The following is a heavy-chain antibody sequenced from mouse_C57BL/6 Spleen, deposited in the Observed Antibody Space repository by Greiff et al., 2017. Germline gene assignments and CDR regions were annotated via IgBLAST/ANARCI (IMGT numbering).Heavy chain of an antibody. V-gene: IGHV3-1*01. CDR2: ISYSGST. D-gene: IGHD4-1*01. CDR1: GYSITSGYD. CDR3: ARDSGYYFDY. Sequence: EVKVVESGPGMVKPSQSLSLTCTVTGYSITSGYDWHWIRHFPGNKLEWMGYISYSGSTNYNPSLKSRISITHDTSKNHFFLKLNSVTTEDTATYYCARDSGYYFDYWGQGTTLTVSS. J-gene: IGHJ2*01.